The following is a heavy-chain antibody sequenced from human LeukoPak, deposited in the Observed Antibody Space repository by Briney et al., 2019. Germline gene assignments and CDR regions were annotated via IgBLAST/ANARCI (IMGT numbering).Heavy chain of an antibody. CDR2: ISGSGGST. J-gene: IGHJ1*01. V-gene: IGHV3-23*01. D-gene: IGHD3-22*01. CDR1: GIAFSGDA. Sequence: GASLRLSCVASGIAFSGDAMNWVRQAPGKGLEWVSGISGSGGSTYYADFVKGRFTISRDNSKNTLYLEMNSLIAEDTATYYCAKTAKGSLPAYYYGSWGQGTLVTVSS. CDR3: AKTAKGSLPAYYYGS.